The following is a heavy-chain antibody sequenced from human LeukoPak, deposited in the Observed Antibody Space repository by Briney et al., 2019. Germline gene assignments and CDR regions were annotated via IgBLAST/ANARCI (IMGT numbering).Heavy chain of an antibody. Sequence: SETLSLTCTVSGGSISSYYWSWIRQPPGKGLEWIGSIYYSGSTYYNPSLKSRVTISVDTSKNQFSLKLSSVTAADTAVYYCARGHDLHPYWGQGTLVTVSS. V-gene: IGHV4-39*07. J-gene: IGHJ4*02. CDR1: GGSISSYY. CDR3: ARGHDLHPY. D-gene: IGHD2-21*02. CDR2: IYYSGST.